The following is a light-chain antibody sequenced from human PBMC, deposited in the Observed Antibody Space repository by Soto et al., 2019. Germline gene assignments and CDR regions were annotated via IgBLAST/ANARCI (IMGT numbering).Light chain of an antibody. CDR1: QSIRIY. CDR2: DAS. Sequence: EIVLTQSPATLSLSPGERATLSCRASQSIRIYLAWYQQKPGQAPRLLIYDASNRATGIPARFSGSGSGTDFTLTISSLEPEDFAVYYCQQRSNWPPEITFGQGTRLEIK. V-gene: IGKV3-11*01. J-gene: IGKJ5*01. CDR3: QQRSNWPPEIT.